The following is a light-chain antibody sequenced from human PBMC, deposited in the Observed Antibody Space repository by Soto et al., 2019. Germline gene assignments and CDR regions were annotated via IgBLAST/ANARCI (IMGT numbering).Light chain of an antibody. J-gene: IGLJ2*01. V-gene: IGLV6-57*04. Sequence: NFMLTQPNSVSESPGKTVTISCTRSSGSIASNYVQWYQQRPGSAPTTVIYEDNQRPSGVPDRFSGSIDSSSNSASLTISGLKTEDEADYYCQSYDSSMGNVVFGGGTKLTVL. CDR3: QSYDSSMGNVV. CDR1: SGSIASNY. CDR2: EDN.